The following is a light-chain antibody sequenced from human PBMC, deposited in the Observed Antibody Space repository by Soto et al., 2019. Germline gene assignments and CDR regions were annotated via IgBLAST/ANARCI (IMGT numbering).Light chain of an antibody. J-gene: IGKJ1*01. Sequence: DIKMTQSPSTLSASVGDRVTITCRASQSINNWLACYQQKPGKAPKLLIYKASSLESGVPSRFSGSGSGTECTLTINNLQPDDFATYHCEQYNSYPWTFGQGTKVEIK. V-gene: IGKV1-5*03. CDR1: QSINNW. CDR2: KAS. CDR3: EQYNSYPWT.